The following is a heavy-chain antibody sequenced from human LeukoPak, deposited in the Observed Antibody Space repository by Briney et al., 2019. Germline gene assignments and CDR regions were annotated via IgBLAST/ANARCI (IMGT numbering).Heavy chain of an antibody. Sequence: TGGSLRLSCAASGFTFSSYAMSWVRQAPGKGLEWVSSISGSGGSTYYADSVKGRFTISRDNSKNTLYLQMNSLRGEDTAVYYCAKDREGTLADYFDYWGQGTLVTVSS. J-gene: IGHJ4*02. V-gene: IGHV3-23*01. CDR3: AKDREGTLADYFDY. CDR2: ISGSGGST. D-gene: IGHD1-7*01. CDR1: GFTFSSYA.